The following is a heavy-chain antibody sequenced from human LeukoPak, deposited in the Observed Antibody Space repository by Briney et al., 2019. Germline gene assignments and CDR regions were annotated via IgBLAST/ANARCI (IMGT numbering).Heavy chain of an antibody. V-gene: IGHV1-69*13. CDR3: ARTTTVATEYFQH. D-gene: IGHD4-23*01. CDR2: IIPIFGTT. Sequence: PVKVSCKASGGTFSSYAINWVRQAPGQGLEWMGGIIPIFGTTNYAQKFQGRVTITADESTSTAYMELSSLRSEDTAVYFCARTTTVATEYFQHWGQGTLVTVSS. CDR1: GGTFSSYA. J-gene: IGHJ1*01.